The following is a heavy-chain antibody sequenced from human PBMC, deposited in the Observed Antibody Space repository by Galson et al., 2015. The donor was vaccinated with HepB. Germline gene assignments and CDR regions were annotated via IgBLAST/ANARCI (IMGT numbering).Heavy chain of an antibody. D-gene: IGHD3-10*01. CDR1: GFTFSSYW. J-gene: IGHJ4*02. Sequence: SLRLSCAASGFTFSSYWMHWVRQVPGKGLVWVSRVDSDGSSTNYADSVKGRFIISRDNAKNTLYLQMNSLRVEDTAIYYCTRVGPWASGSSEWWGQGTQVTVSS. CDR3: TRVGPWASGSSEW. V-gene: IGHV3-74*01. CDR2: VDSDGSST.